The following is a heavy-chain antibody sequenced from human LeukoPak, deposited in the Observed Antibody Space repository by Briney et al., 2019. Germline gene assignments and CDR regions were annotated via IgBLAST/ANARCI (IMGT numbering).Heavy chain of an antibody. CDR1: GYTFTGYY. CDR3: ARGPNYDFWSGHPGDWFDP. V-gene: IGHV1-2*02. J-gene: IGHJ5*02. Sequence: ASVKVSCKASGYTFTGYYMHWVRQAPGQGLEWMGWINPNSGGTNYAQKFQGRVTMTRDTSISTAYMELSRLRSDDTAVYYCARGPNYDFWSGHPGDWFDPWGQGTLVTVSS. D-gene: IGHD3-3*01. CDR2: INPNSGGT.